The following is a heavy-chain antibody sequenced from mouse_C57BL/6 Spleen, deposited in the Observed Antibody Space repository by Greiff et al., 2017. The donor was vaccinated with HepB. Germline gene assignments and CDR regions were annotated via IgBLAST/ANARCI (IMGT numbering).Heavy chain of an antibody. Sequence: QVQLQQPGTELVKPGASVKLSCKASGYTFTSYWMHWVKQRPGQGLEWIGNINPSNGGTNYNEKFKSKATLTVDKSSSTAYMQLSSLTSGDSAVYYCAREGGSGHGAWFAYWGQGTLVTVSA. CDR1: GYTFTSYW. CDR3: AREGGSGHGAWFAY. CDR2: INPSNGGT. V-gene: IGHV1-53*01. D-gene: IGHD3-2*02. J-gene: IGHJ3*01.